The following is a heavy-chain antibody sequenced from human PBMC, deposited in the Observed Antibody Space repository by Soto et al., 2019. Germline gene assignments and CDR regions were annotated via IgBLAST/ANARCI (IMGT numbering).Heavy chain of an antibody. D-gene: IGHD1-26*01. J-gene: IGHJ4*02. V-gene: IGHV4-30-4*01. CDR2: IFYSGST. CDR1: GGSISSGDYY. CDR3: VRGRIVSFDY. Sequence: QVQLQESGPGLVKPSQTLSLTCTVSGGSISSGDYYWSWVRQPPGKGLEWIGYIFYSGSTSYNPSLKSRVTISLDTSKSQFSLKLSSVTAADTAVYYCVRGRIVSFDYWGQGTLVTVSS.